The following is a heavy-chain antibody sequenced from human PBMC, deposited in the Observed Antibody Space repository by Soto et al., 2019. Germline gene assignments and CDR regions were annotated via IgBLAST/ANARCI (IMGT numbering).Heavy chain of an antibody. CDR1: GFTFSSYA. D-gene: IGHD1-26*01. V-gene: IGHV3-64*01. CDR3: ARVWVGGVDY. CDR2: ISSNGGST. Sequence: PGGSLRLSCAASGFTFSSYAMHWVRQAPGKGLEYVSAISSNGGSTYYANSVKGRFTISRDNSKNTPYLQMGSLRAEDMAVYYCARVWVGGVDYWGQGTLVTVSS. J-gene: IGHJ4*02.